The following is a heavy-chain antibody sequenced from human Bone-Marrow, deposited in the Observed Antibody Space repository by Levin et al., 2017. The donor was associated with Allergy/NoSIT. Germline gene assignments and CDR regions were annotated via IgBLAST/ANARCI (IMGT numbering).Heavy chain of an antibody. CDR1: GYTSSNYD. Sequence: GESLKISCKASGYTSSNYDINWVRQATGQGLEWMGWMNLNRGDTRYTQKFQGRVTMTWNASTSTAYMELSGLRSDDTAFYYCAGGSYFCDYWGQGTLVTVSS. V-gene: IGHV1-8*01. CDR2: MNLNRGDT. J-gene: IGHJ4*02. CDR3: AGGSYFCDY. D-gene: IGHD1-26*01.